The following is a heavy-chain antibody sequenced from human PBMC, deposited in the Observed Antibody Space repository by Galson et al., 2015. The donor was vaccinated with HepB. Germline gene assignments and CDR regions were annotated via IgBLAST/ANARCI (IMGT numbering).Heavy chain of an antibody. CDR1: GFTFSGSA. CDR2: IRSKANNYAT. Sequence: SLRLSCAASGFTFSGSAIHWVRQASGKGPEWVGRIRSKANNYATSYAPSLKGRFTISRDDSKNMAYLHMKSLKTEDTAVYYCTRLGDLSRYSSRWGQGTLVTVSS. CDR3: TRLGDLSRYSSR. V-gene: IGHV3-73*01. D-gene: IGHD6-13*01. J-gene: IGHJ4*02.